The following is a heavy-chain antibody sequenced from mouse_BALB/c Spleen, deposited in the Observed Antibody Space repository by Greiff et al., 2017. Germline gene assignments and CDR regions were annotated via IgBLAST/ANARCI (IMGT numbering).Heavy chain of an antibody. J-gene: IGHJ4*01. V-gene: IGHV5-17*02. D-gene: IGHD1-2*01. CDR1: GFTFSSFG. Sequence: EVKLMESGGGLVQPGGSRKLSCAASGFTFSSFGMHWVRQAPEKGLEWVAYISSGSSTIYYADTVKGRFTISRDNPKNTLFLQMTSLRSEDTAMYYCAREDYGYDYYAMDYWGQGTSVTVSS. CDR2: ISSGSSTI. CDR3: AREDYGYDYYAMDY.